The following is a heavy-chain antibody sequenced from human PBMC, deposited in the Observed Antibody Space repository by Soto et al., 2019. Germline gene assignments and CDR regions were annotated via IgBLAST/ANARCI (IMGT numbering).Heavy chain of an antibody. CDR3: ARQRSYDAFDI. J-gene: IGHJ3*02. V-gene: IGHV4-59*08. CDR1: GGSISSYY. CDR2: IYYSGST. Sequence: SETLSLTCTVSGGSISSYYWSWIRQPPGKGLEWIGYIYYSGSTNYNPSLKSRVTISVDTSKNQFSLKLSSVTAADTAVYYCARQRSYDAFDIWGQGTMVTVSS. D-gene: IGHD1-26*01.